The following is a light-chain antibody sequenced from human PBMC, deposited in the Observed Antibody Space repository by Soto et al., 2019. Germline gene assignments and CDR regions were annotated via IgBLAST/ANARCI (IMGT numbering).Light chain of an antibody. V-gene: IGLV2-14*03. J-gene: IGLJ3*02. Sequence: QSALTQPASVSGSPGQSITISCTGTSSDIGDSNFVSWYQQHPGKAPKLIIYNVNERPSGVSDRFSGSKSGDAASLTISGLQADDEADYYCCSYEGSSKWLFGGGTKLTVL. CDR3: CSYEGSSKWL. CDR1: SSDIGDSNF. CDR2: NVN.